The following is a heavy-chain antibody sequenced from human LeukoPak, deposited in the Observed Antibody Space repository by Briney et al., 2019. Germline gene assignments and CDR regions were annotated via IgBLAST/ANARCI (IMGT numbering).Heavy chain of an antibody. CDR1: GFTFSSYG. Sequence: GGSLRLSCAASGFTFSSYGMHWVRQAPGKGLEWVAFIRYDGSNKYYADSVKGRFTISRDNSKNTLYLQMNSLRAEDTAVYYCAKEADDFWSGYPGKNAFDIWGQGTMVTVSS. J-gene: IGHJ3*02. V-gene: IGHV3-30*02. CDR3: AKEADDFWSGYPGKNAFDI. D-gene: IGHD3-3*01. CDR2: IRYDGSNK.